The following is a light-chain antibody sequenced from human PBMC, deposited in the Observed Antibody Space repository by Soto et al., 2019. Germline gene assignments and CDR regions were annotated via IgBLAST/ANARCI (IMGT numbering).Light chain of an antibody. CDR1: SSDVGAYNY. CDR2: DVS. CDR3: SSYTSATTDG. Sequence: QSVLTQPASVSGSPGQSITISCTGTSSDVGAYNYDSWYQQYPGEAPKVIIYDVSHRPAGVSNHFSGSKSGNTASLTISGLQTQDEADYYCSSYTSATTDGFGTGTKVTVL. V-gene: IGLV2-14*01. J-gene: IGLJ1*01.